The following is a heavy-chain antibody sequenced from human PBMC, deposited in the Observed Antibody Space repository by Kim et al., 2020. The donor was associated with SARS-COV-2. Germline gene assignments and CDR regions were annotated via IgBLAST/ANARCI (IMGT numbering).Heavy chain of an antibody. CDR3: AREDDSHYFPKY. J-gene: IGHJ4*02. CDR1: GFMLYEYS. CDR2: ITSGRSEV. V-gene: IGHV3-21*01. D-gene: IGHD3-10*01. Sequence: GGSLRLSCTSAGFMLYEYSINWVRQAPGKGPEWVASITSGRSEVFYADSVRGRFTISRDAVKNSVYLQMNDLGAEDTAVYYCAREDDSHYFPKYWGQGVRVTVSS.